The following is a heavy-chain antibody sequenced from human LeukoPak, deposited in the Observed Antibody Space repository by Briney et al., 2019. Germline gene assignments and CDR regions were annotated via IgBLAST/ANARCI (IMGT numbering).Heavy chain of an antibody. CDR3: ARERSDGSYPYYYYGMDV. CDR1: GFTFSSYE. Sequence: PWGSLRLSCAASGFTFSSYEMNWVRQAPGKGLEWVSYISSSGSTIYYADSVKGRFTISRDNAKNSLYLQMNSLRAEDTAVYYCARERSDGSYPYYYYGMDVWGKGTTVTVSS. J-gene: IGHJ6*04. CDR2: ISSSGSTI. V-gene: IGHV3-48*03. D-gene: IGHD2-15*01.